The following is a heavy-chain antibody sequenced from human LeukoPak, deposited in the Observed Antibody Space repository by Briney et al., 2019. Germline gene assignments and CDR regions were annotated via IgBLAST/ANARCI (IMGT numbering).Heavy chain of an antibody. CDR1: GCTISSYA. D-gene: IGHD1-7*01. CDR3: ARDHPEPRARNWNYRSNWFDP. Sequence: SVKVSCKASGCTISSYAISWVRQAPGQWLEWMGRNIPIFGTANYAQKFQGRVAITADESTSTAYMELSSLRSEDTAVYYCARDHPEPRARNWNYRSNWFDPWGQGTLVTVSS. V-gene: IGHV1-69*15. J-gene: IGHJ5*02. CDR2: NIPIFGTA.